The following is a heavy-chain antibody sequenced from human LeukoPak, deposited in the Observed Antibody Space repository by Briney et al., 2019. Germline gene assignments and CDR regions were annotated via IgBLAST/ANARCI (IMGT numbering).Heavy chain of an antibody. CDR3: ARDPRYCSGGSCYNFRFDP. CDR1: GYTFTSYY. Sequence: GASVKVSCKASGYTFTSYYMHWVGQAPGQRLEWMGIINPSGGSTSYAQKFQGRVTMTRDTSTSTVYMELSSLRSEDTAVYYCARDPRYCSGGSCYNFRFDPWGQGTPVTVSS. J-gene: IGHJ5*02. V-gene: IGHV1-46*01. D-gene: IGHD2-15*01. CDR2: INPSGGST.